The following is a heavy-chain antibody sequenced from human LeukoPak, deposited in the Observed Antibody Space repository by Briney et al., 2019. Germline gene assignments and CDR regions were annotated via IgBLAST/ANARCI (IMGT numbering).Heavy chain of an antibody. J-gene: IGHJ3*02. CDR2: INTNTGNP. Sequence: ASVKVSCKASGYTFTSYAMNWVRQAPGQGLEWMGWINTNTGNPTYAQGFTGRFVFSLDTSVSTAYLQISSLKADDTAVYYCASSGGYCTNGVCYSYRVDAFDIWGQGTMVTVSS. D-gene: IGHD2-8*01. V-gene: IGHV7-4-1*02. CDR3: ASSGGYCTNGVCYSYRVDAFDI. CDR1: GYTFTSYA.